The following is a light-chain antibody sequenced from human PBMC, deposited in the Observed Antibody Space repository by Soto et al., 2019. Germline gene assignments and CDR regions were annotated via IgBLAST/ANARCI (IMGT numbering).Light chain of an antibody. CDR1: ESVSSF. Sequence: EIVLTQSPATLSLSPGERATLSCRASESVSSFLAWYQQSPGQAPRLLIYDGSSRATGIPARFSGSGSGTDFTLTISSLEPEDFAVYYCQQRSDWPLTFGGGTTVETK. V-gene: IGKV3-11*01. CDR2: DGS. CDR3: QQRSDWPLT. J-gene: IGKJ4*01.